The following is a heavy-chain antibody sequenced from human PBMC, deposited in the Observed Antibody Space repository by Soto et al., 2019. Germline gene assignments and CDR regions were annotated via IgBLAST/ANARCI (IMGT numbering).Heavy chain of an antibody. Sequence: QVQLVQSGAEVKKPGASVKVSXXXXXXXXTSYAISWXRQAPGQGLEWMGWISAYNGNTNYAQKLQGRVTMTTDTSTSTAYMELRSLRSDDTAVYYCARDAPPADYWGQGTLVTVSS. CDR3: ARDAPPADY. CDR2: ISAYNGNT. V-gene: IGHV1-18*01. CDR1: XXXXTSYA. J-gene: IGHJ4*02.